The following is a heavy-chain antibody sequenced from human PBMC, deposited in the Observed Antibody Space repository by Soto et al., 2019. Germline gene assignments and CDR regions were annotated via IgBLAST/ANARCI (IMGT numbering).Heavy chain of an antibody. V-gene: IGHV1-69*02. D-gene: IGHD2-2*02. CDR3: AMEYCSSTSCYRDY. CDR1: GGTFSSYT. J-gene: IGHJ4*02. Sequence: QVQLVQSGAEVKKPGSSVKVSCKASGGTFSSYTISWVRQAPGEGLEWMGRIIPILGIANYAQKFQGRVTITADKSTSKADMELSSLRSDDTAVYYCAMEYCSSTSCYRDYWGQGTLVTVSS. CDR2: IIPILGIA.